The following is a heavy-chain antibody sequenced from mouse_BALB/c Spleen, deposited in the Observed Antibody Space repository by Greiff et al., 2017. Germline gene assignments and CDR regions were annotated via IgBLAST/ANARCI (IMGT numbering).Heavy chain of an antibody. J-gene: IGHJ4*01. D-gene: IGHD1-2*01. CDR1: GYTFSSYW. CDR3: ARKSITTAMDY. V-gene: IGHV1-9*01. Sequence: QVQLQQSGAELMKPGASVKISCKATGYTFSSYWIEWVKQRPGHGLEWIGEILPGSGSTNYNEKFKGKATFTADTSSNTAYMQLSSLTSEDSAVYYCARKSITTAMDYWGQGTSVTVSS. CDR2: ILPGSGST.